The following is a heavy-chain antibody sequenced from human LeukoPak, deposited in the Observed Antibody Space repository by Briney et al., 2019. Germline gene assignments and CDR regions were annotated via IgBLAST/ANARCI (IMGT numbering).Heavy chain of an antibody. CDR3: ARGGHFKYGGKKGPVSRPIDS. D-gene: IGHD4/OR15-4a*01. CDR2: IKQDGSEK. V-gene: IGHV3-7*01. J-gene: IGHJ4*02. Sequence: PGGSLRLSCAASGFTFSSYWMSWVRQAPRKGLEWVADIKQDGSEKYYVDSVKGRFTISRDNAKNSLYLQMNSLRAEDTAVYYCARGGHFKYGGKKGPVSRPIDSWGQGTLVTVSS. CDR1: GFTFSSYW.